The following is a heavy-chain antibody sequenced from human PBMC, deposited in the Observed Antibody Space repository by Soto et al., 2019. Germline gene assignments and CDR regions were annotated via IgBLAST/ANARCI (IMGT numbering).Heavy chain of an antibody. D-gene: IGHD3-22*01. V-gene: IGHV1-69*13. CDR3: AREQHDPFDASGYYFNWFDP. Sequence: GASVKVSCKASGGTFSSYGINWVRQAPGQGLEWMGGVIPLFGAANYAQKFQGRVTITADASTSMVYMHLSSLRSEDTAVYYCAREQHDPFDASGYYFNWFDPWGQGTLVTVS. J-gene: IGHJ5*02. CDR2: VIPLFGAA. CDR1: GGTFSSYG.